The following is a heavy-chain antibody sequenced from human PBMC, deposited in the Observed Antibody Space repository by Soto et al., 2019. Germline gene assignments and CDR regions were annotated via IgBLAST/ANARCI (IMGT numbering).Heavy chain of an antibody. J-gene: IGHJ4*02. D-gene: IGHD3-16*01. CDR2: VYYSGNT. CDR1: GGSVRSGRYY. V-gene: IGHV4-61*01. Sequence: QVQLQESGPGLVRPSETLSLTCTVSGGSVRSGRYYWGWIRQPPGKGLEWIGYVYYSGNTNYNPSLKSRATISIDTFNDQFFLKLTSVTAADTAKYYCAREGGESSDGLYYFDSWGQGSLVTVSS. CDR3: AREGGESSDGLYYFDS.